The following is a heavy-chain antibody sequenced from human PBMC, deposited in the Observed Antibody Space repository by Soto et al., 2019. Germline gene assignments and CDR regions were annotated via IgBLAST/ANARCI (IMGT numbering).Heavy chain of an antibody. V-gene: IGHV3-9*01. D-gene: IGHD3-9*01. Sequence: GGSLRLSCAASGFTFDDYAMHWVRQAPGKGLEWVSGISWNSGSIGYADSVKGRFTISRDNAKNSLYLQMNSLRAEDTALYYCATAWGGLRYFVTSGFDPWGQGTLVTVSS. CDR1: GFTFDDYA. CDR2: ISWNSGSI. J-gene: IGHJ5*02. CDR3: ATAWGGLRYFVTSGFDP.